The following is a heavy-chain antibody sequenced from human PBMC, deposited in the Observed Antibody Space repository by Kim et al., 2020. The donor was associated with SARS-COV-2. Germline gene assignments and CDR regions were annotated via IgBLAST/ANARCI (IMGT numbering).Heavy chain of an antibody. V-gene: IGHV3-13*01. J-gene: IGHJ2*01. D-gene: IGHD4-17*01. CDR3: ARGPTTVVTPFWYFDL. Sequence: SVKGRFTISRENAKNSLYLQMNSLRAGDTAVYYCARGPTTVVTPFWYFDLWGRGTLVTVSS.